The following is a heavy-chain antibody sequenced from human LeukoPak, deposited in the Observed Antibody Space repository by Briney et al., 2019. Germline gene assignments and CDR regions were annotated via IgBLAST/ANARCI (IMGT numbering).Heavy chain of an antibody. Sequence: ASVKVSCKASGYTFTSYGISWVRQAPGQGLEWMGWISAYNGNTNYALKLQGRVTMTTDTSTSTAYMELRSLRFDDTAVYYCARGDYDYVWGSYRPNYFDYWGQGTLVTVSS. D-gene: IGHD3-16*02. J-gene: IGHJ4*02. CDR2: ISAYNGNT. CDR3: ARGDYDYVWGSYRPNYFDY. CDR1: GYTFTSYG. V-gene: IGHV1-18*01.